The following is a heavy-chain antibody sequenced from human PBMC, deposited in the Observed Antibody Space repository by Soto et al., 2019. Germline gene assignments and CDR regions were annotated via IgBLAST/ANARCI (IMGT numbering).Heavy chain of an antibody. D-gene: IGHD3-9*01. Sequence: QVQLVQSGAEVKKPGASVKVSCKASGYTFANYAIQWVRQAPGQRLEWMGWINAGNGNIEYSQRFQGRVTITRDTSAPTVYMELSSLRSEDTAVYYCATHILTGYYYYFYMDVWGKGTTVTVSS. CDR1: GYTFANYA. CDR2: INAGNGNI. J-gene: IGHJ6*03. CDR3: ATHILTGYYYYFYMDV. V-gene: IGHV1-3*01.